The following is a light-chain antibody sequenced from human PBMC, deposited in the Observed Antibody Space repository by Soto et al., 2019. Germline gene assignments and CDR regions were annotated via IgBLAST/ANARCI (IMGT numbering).Light chain of an antibody. CDR1: SSDVGGYNY. V-gene: IGLV2-8*01. J-gene: IGLJ2*01. Sequence: QSVLTQPASVSGSPGQSITISCTGTSSDVGGYNYVSWYQQHPGKAPKLMIYEVNKRPSGVPDRFSGSKSGNTASLTVSGLQAEDEADYYCASHAGRKNIIFGGGTKLTVL. CDR3: ASHAGRKNII. CDR2: EVN.